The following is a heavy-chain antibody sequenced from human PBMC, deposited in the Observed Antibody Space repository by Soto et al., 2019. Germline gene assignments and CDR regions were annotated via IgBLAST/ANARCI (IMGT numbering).Heavy chain of an antibody. Sequence: EVQLVESGGDLIQPGGSLRLSCAASGLTFTIYSMNWVRQAPGKGLEWVSYISYNGGQIAYADSVTGRFTVSRDNAKNSLYLQMNNLSDEDTAIYYCVADRDTTRPMFHGKYWGQGNLVTVSS. J-gene: IGHJ4*02. D-gene: IGHD3-10*02. CDR1: GLTFTIYS. CDR3: VADRDTTRPMFHGKY. CDR2: ISYNGGQI. V-gene: IGHV3-48*02.